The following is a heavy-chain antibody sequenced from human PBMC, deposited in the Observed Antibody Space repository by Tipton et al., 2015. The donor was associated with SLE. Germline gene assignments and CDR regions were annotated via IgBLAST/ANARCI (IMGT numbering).Heavy chain of an antibody. D-gene: IGHD3-22*01. J-gene: IGHJ4*02. CDR3: ARDRDYFYDSSGFDY. Sequence: TLSLTCTVSGDSISSHYWSWIRQPPGKGLEWIGYIYYSGSTNYNPSLKSRVTISVDTSKNQFSLKLSSVTAADTAVYYCARDRDYFYDSSGFDYWGQGTLVTISS. V-gene: IGHV4-59*11. CDR1: GDSISSHY. CDR2: IYYSGST.